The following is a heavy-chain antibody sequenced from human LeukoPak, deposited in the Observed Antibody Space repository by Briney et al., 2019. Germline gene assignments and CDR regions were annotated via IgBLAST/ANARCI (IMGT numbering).Heavy chain of an antibody. CDR1: GYTLTELS. J-gene: IGHJ4*02. V-gene: IGHV1-24*01. Sequence: GASVKVPCKVSGYTLTELSMHWVRQAPGKGLEWMGGFDPEDGETIYAQKFQGRVTMTEDTSTDTAYMELSSLRSEDTAVYYCATALGYSSMSLFDYWGQGTLVTVSS. D-gene: IGHD6-13*01. CDR3: ATALGYSSMSLFDY. CDR2: FDPEDGET.